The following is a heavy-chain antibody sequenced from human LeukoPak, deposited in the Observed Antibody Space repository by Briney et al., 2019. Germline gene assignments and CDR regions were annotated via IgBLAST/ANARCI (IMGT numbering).Heavy chain of an antibody. D-gene: IGHD5-12*01. Sequence: GGSLRLSCAASGFTFSTYNMNWVRQAPGKGLEWVSSITSSSSYIYYADSVKGRFTISRDNSKNTLYLQMNSLRAEDTAVYYCAKELRMVATVYYFDYWGQGTLVTVSS. CDR2: ITSSSSYI. CDR3: AKELRMVATVYYFDY. J-gene: IGHJ4*02. CDR1: GFTFSTYN. V-gene: IGHV3-21*04.